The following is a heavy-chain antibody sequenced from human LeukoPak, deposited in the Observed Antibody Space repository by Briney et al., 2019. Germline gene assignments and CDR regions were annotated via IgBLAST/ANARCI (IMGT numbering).Heavy chain of an antibody. V-gene: IGHV3-30*18. Sequence: QAGGSLRLSCAASGFTFSSYGMHWVRQAPGKGLEWVAVISYDGSNKYYADSVKGRFTISRDNSKNTLYLQMNSLRAEDTAVYYCAKDGQGLTYYFDYWDQGTLVTVSS. CDR1: GFTFSSYG. CDR3: AKDGQGLTYYFDY. D-gene: IGHD1-14*01. CDR2: ISYDGSNK. J-gene: IGHJ4*02.